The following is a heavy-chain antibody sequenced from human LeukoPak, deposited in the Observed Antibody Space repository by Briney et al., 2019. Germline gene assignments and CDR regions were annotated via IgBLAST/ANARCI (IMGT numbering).Heavy chain of an antibody. D-gene: IGHD6-19*01. CDR3: AKGIYSSGWSYFDY. Sequence: GGSLRLSCAASGFTFSNSAMSWVRQAPGKGLEWVSTLSGSGITTYYADSVKGRFTISRDNSKNTLYLQMNSLRAEDMAVYYCAKGIYSSGWSYFDYWGHGTLVTVSS. CDR1: GFTFSNSA. J-gene: IGHJ4*01. CDR2: LSGSGITT. V-gene: IGHV3-23*01.